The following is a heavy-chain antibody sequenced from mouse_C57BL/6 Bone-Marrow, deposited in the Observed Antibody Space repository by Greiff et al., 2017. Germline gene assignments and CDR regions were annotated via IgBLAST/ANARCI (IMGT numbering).Heavy chain of an antibody. J-gene: IGHJ3*01. CDR1: GFSLSTFGMG. D-gene: IGHD3-2*02. CDR3: AREGDSSGSWFAY. V-gene: IGHV8-8*01. Sequence: QVTLKESGPGILQPSQTLSLTCSFSGFSLSTFGMGVGWIRQPSGKGLEWLAHIWWDDDKYYNPAMKRRLTISKDTSKHQLFLKFANVDTADTATYYCAREGDSSGSWFAYWGQGTLVTVSA. CDR2: IWWDDDK.